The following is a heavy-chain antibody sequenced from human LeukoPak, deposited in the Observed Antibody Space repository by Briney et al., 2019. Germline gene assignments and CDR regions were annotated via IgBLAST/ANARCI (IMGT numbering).Heavy chain of an antibody. CDR1: GGTFSSYA. J-gene: IGHJ4*02. V-gene: IGHV1-69*05. CDR3: ARAHSGYDFDY. D-gene: IGHD5-12*01. CDR2: IIPIFGTA. Sequence: EASVKVSCKASGGTFSSYAISWVQQAPGQGLEWMGGIIPIFGTANYAQKFQGRVTITTDESTSTAYMELSSLRSEDTAVYYCARAHSGYDFDYWGQGTLVTVSS.